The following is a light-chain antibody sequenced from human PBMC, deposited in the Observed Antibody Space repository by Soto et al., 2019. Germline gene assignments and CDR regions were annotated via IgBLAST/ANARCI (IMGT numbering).Light chain of an antibody. CDR3: CSYAGSSPV. V-gene: IGLV2-23*01. Sequence: QSALTQPASVSGSPGQSITISCTGTSSDVGSYNLVSWYQQHPGKAPKLMIYEGSKRPSGVSNRFSGSKSGNTASLTISGLQGEDEADYSCCSYAGSSPVFGGGTKLTFL. CDR1: SSDVGSYNL. J-gene: IGLJ2*01. CDR2: EGS.